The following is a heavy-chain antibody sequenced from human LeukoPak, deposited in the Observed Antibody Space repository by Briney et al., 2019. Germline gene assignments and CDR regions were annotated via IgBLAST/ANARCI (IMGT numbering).Heavy chain of an antibody. V-gene: IGHV4-34*01. D-gene: IGHD3-10*01. Sequence: SETLSLTCAVYGGSFSGYYWSWIRQPPGKGLEWIGEINHSGSNNYNPSLKSRVTISVDTSKHQLSLKLSSVTAADTAVYYCARGLNEYGSGKYYFAYWGQGTLVTVSS. CDR2: INHSGSN. CDR1: GGSFSGYY. J-gene: IGHJ4*02. CDR3: ARGLNEYGSGKYYFAY.